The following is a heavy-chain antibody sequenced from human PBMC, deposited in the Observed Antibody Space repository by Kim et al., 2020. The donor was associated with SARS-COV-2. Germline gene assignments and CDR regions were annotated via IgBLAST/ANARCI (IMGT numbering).Heavy chain of an antibody. J-gene: IGHJ5*02. V-gene: IGHV3-11*01. CDR1: GFSFSDYY. Sequence: GGSLRLSCAASGFSFSDYYMNWIRQAPGKGLEWVAYISSDGGSINYADSVNGRFTISRDNAKKSLSLHMNSLRPEDTAVYYCVREPASWGQGTLVTVSS. CDR3: VREPAS. CDR2: ISSDGGSI.